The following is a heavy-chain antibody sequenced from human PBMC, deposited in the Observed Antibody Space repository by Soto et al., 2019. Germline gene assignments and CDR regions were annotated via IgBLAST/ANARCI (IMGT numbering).Heavy chain of an antibody. CDR2: IYFSGST. D-gene: IGHD5-18*01. V-gene: IGHV4-30-4*01. CDR1: GDSISSGDYY. CDR3: ARELSGYSFGPGEVY. J-gene: IGHJ4*02. Sequence: QVQLQESGPGLVKPSQTLSLTCTVSGDSISSGDYYWKWIRPPPGKGLEWIGSIYFSGSTYYNPSHLIRVTRSGATSENQLSRKLTSVTAADTAVYYCARELSGYSFGPGEVYWGQVTLVTVSS.